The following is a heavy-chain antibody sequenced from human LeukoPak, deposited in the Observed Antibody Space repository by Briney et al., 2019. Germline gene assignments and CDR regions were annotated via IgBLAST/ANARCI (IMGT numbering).Heavy chain of an antibody. CDR3: AREYTAMVICFDY. Sequence: PGGSLRLSCAASGFTFSSYSMNWVRQAPGKGLEWVSYISSSGSTIYYADSVKGRFTISRDNAKNSLYLQMNSLRAEDTAVYYCAREYTAMVICFDYWGQGTLVTVSS. CDR1: GFTFSSYS. V-gene: IGHV3-48*04. CDR2: ISSSGSTI. D-gene: IGHD5-18*01. J-gene: IGHJ4*02.